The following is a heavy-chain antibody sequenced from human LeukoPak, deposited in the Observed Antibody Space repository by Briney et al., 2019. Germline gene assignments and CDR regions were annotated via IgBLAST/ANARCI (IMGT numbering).Heavy chain of an antibody. D-gene: IGHD2-2*01. CDR2: VHSDGSIT. CDR1: GFTYSNYG. CDR3: AREQEDCTGTTCYRAFDV. J-gene: IGHJ3*01. Sequence: PGASLRPSCAASGFTYSNYGIHWVRQAPGKGLLWVSRVHSDGSITNYADSVKGRFSISRDSAKNTLYLQMSSLRSEDTAVYYCAREQEDCTGTTCYRAFDVWGQGTMVTVS. V-gene: IGHV3-74*01.